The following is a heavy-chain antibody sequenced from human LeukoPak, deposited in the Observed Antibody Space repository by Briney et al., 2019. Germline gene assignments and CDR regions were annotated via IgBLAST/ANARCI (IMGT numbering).Heavy chain of an antibody. J-gene: IGHJ4*02. Sequence: ASVKVSCKASGGTFSSYAISWVRQAPGQGLEWMGGIIPIFGTANYAQKFQGRVTITADESTSTAYMELSSLRSEDTAVYYCARDHVTMVRGVLFAFDYWGQGTLVTVSS. V-gene: IGHV1-69*13. CDR1: GGTFSSYA. CDR3: ARDHVTMVRGVLFAFDY. CDR2: IIPIFGTA. D-gene: IGHD3-10*01.